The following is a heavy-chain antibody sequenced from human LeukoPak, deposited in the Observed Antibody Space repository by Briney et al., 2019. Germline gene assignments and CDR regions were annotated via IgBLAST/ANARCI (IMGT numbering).Heavy chain of an antibody. Sequence: SETLSLTCTVSGASISSGGYYWSWIRQHPGKGLEWIGYIYYGGSTYYNSSLKSRITISVDTSKNQFSLELSSVTAADTAVYYCARADGVVRGCHFDYWGQGIMVTVSS. J-gene: IGHJ4*02. CDR2: IYYGGST. CDR1: GASISSGGYY. CDR3: ARADGVVRGCHFDY. D-gene: IGHD2-8*01. V-gene: IGHV4-31*03.